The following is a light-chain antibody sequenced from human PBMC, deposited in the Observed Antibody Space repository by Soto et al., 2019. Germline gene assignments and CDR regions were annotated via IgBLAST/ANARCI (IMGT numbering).Light chain of an antibody. CDR3: QQYNNWPRT. V-gene: IGKV3D-15*01. CDR2: GTS. Sequence: EIVMTQSPATLSVSPGGRATLSCRASQSVNSNLAWYQQKPGQAPRLLIYGTSTRATGIPARFSGSGSGTEFTLTVSSLQSEDFALYFCQQYNNWPRTFGQGTKVEIK. CDR1: QSVNSN. J-gene: IGKJ1*01.